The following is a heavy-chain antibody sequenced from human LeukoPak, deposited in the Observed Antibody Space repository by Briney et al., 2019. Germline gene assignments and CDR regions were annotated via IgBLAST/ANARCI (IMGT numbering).Heavy chain of an antibody. CDR2: MNPNSGNT. D-gene: IGHD6-6*01. CDR1: GYTFTSYD. J-gene: IGHJ4*02. CDR3: ARGFTRQLVLAGY. V-gene: IGHV1-8*01. Sequence: GASVKVSCKASGYTFTSYDINWVRQATGQGLEWMGWMNPNSGNTGYAQKFQGRVTKTMNTSISTAYMELSSLTSEDTTVYYCARGFTRQLVLAGYWGQGTLVTVSS.